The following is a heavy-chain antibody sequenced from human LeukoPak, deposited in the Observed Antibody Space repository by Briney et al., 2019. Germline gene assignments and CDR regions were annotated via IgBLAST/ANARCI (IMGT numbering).Heavy chain of an antibody. Sequence: GASVKVSCKASGYTFTSYGISWVRQAPGQGLEWMGWISAYNGNTNYAQKLQGRVTMTTDTSTSTAYMELRSLRSDDTAVYYCARDRGSGSYHWFGPWGQGTLVTVSS. D-gene: IGHD3-10*01. CDR3: ARDRGSGSYHWFGP. CDR1: GYTFTSYG. V-gene: IGHV1-18*01. J-gene: IGHJ5*02. CDR2: ISAYNGNT.